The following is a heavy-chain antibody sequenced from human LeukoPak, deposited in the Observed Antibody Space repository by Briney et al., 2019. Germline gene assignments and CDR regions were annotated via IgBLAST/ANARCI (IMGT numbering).Heavy chain of an antibody. J-gene: IGHJ4*02. Sequence: SETLSLTCAVYGGSFSGYYWSWIRQPPGKGLEWIGEINHSGSTNYNPSLKSRVTISVDTSKNQFSPKLSSVTAADTAVYYCARGGPGQLYYFDYWGQGTLVTVSS. CDR1: GGSFSGYY. V-gene: IGHV4-34*01. CDR2: INHSGST. D-gene: IGHD1-1*01. CDR3: ARGGPGQLYYFDY.